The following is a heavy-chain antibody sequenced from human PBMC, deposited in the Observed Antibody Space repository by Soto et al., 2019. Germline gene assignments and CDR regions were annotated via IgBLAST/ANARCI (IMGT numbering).Heavy chain of an antibody. CDR1: GFTVRSNY. J-gene: IGHJ3*02. CDR2: FYVSGFT. CDR3: ARTNCSGGSCFVFDI. Sequence: GESLKISCAVSGFTVRSNYMTWVRQAPGKGLEWVSIFYVSGFTYYVDSVKGRFTISRDNAKNMLYLQMNGLRVGDTAVYYCARTNCSGGSCFVFDIWGQGTMVTVSS. V-gene: IGHV3-66*01. D-gene: IGHD2-15*01.